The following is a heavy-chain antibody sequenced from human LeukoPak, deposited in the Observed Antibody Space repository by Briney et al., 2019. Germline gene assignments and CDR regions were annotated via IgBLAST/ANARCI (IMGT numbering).Heavy chain of an antibody. J-gene: IGHJ6*03. CDR1: GGSISSSSYY. D-gene: IGHD5-18*01. CDR2: IYYSGST. CDR3: ARVARGGSYSYGYIDYYYYYYMDV. V-gene: IGHV4-39*01. Sequence: SETLSLTCTVSGGSISSSSYYWGWMRPPPGKGLEWIVSIYYSGSTYYNPSLKSRVTISVDTTKNQFSLKLSSVTAADTAVYYCARVARGGSYSYGYIDYYYYYYMDVWGKGTTVTVSS.